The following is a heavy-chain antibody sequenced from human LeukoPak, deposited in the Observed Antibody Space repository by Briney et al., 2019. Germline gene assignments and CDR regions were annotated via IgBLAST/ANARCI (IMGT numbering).Heavy chain of an antibody. D-gene: IGHD3-16*02. V-gene: IGHV1-69*01. J-gene: IGHJ3*02. CDR3: ARDGTSSMSVWGSYRYDAFDI. Sequence: SVKVSCKASGGTFSSYAISWVRQAPGQGLEWMGGIIPIFGTANYAQKFQGRVTITADESTSTAYMELSSLRSEDTAVYYCARDGTSSMSVWGSYRYDAFDIWGQGTMVTVFS. CDR1: GGTFSSYA. CDR2: IIPIFGTA.